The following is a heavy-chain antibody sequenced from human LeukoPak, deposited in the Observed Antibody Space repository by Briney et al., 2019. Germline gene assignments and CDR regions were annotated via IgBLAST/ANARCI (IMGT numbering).Heavy chain of an antibody. CDR3: ARLNVVVPAEDYYYYYMDV. D-gene: IGHD2-2*01. Sequence: GESLKISCKGSGYSFTNYWIGWVRQMPGKGLEWMGIIYPGDSDTRYSPSFRGQVTISADKSFSTAYLQWSSLRASDTAMYYCARLNVVVPAEDYYYYYMDVWGKGTTVTVSS. V-gene: IGHV5-51*01. CDR2: IYPGDSDT. J-gene: IGHJ6*03. CDR1: GYSFTNYW.